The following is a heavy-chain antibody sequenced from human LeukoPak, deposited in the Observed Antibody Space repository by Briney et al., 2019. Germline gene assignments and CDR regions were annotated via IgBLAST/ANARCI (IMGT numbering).Heavy chain of an antibody. CDR2: IDYSGST. CDR3: ARTSPIYYGAGSYGN. CDR1: GGSISISSYY. J-gene: IGHJ4*02. V-gene: IGHV4-39*01. Sequence: PSETLSLTCTVSGGSISISSYYWGWIRQPPGKGLEWIGSIDYSGSTNYNPSLKSRDTISVDTSKNHFSLKLSSVTAADTALYYCARTSPIYYGAGSYGNWGQGALVTVSS. D-gene: IGHD3-10*01.